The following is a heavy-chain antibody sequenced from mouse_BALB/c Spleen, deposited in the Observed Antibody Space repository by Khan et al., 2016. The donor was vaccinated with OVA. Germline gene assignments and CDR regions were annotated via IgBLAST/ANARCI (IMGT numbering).Heavy chain of an antibody. J-gene: IGHJ3*01. D-gene: IGHD1-1*02. CDR3: TRSGYGAFAY. CDR1: GYTFTSYY. CDR2: INPNNGGT. Sequence: QVQLKQSGAELVKPGASVRLSCKASGYTFTSYYLYWVKQRPGQGLEWIGDINPNNGGTNFNVKFKSKATLTVDKSSSTAYMQLSSLTSEDSAVYYCTRSGYGAFAYWGQGTLVTVSA. V-gene: IGHV1S81*02.